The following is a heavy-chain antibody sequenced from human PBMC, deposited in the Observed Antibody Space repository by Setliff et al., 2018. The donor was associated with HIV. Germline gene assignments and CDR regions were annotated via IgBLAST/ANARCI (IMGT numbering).Heavy chain of an antibody. J-gene: IGHJ4*02. CDR2: INHSGIS. D-gene: IGHD3-3*01. V-gene: IGHV4-34*01. CDR3: ARGGGFWSGQLDF. CDR1: GGSFSSHY. Sequence: PSETLSLTCAVYGGSFSSHYWSWIRQPPGKGLEWIGEINHSGISNFNPSLKSRVTIPIDTPRNQFSLKLSSVTAADTAVYYCARGGGFWSGQLDFWGQGTLVTVSS.